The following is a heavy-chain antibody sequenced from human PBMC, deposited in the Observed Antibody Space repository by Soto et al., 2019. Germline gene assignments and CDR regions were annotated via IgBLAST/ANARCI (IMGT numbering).Heavy chain of an antibody. D-gene: IGHD4-4*01. CDR3: ARDLHYSNLYYYGMDV. Sequence: SETLSLTCTVSGGSISSGDYYWSWIRQPPGKGLEWIGYIYYSGSTNYNPSLKSRVTISVDTSKNQFSLKLSSVTAADTAVYYCARDLHYSNLYYYGMDVWGQGTTVTVSS. J-gene: IGHJ6*02. CDR2: IYYSGST. CDR1: GGSISSGDYY. V-gene: IGHV4-61*08.